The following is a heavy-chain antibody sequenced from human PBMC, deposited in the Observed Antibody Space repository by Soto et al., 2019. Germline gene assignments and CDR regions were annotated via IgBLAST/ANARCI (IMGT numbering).Heavy chain of an antibody. V-gene: IGHV1-18*01. CDR3: ARVSVDIVATAWFDP. J-gene: IGHJ5*02. CDR2: ISAYNGNT. CDR1: GYTFTSYG. D-gene: IGHD5-12*01. Sequence: ASVKVSCKASGYTFTSYGISWVRQAPGQGLEWMGWISAYNGNTNYAQKLQGRVTMTTDTSTSTAYMELRSLRSDDTAVYYCARVSVDIVATAWFDPWGQGTLVTVSS.